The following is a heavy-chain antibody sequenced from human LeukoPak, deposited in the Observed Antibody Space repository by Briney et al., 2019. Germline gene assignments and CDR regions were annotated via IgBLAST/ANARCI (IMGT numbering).Heavy chain of an antibody. D-gene: IGHD3-10*01. V-gene: IGHV4-34*01. CDR3: ARGRGRPSYYYGSTAFDI. J-gene: IGHJ3*02. Sequence: SETLSLTCAVYGGSFSGYYWSWTRQPPGKGLEWIGEINHSGSTNYNPSLKSRVTISVDTSKNQFSLKLSSVTAADTAVYYCARGRGRPSYYYGSTAFDIWGQGTMVTVSS. CDR1: GGSFSGYY. CDR2: INHSGST.